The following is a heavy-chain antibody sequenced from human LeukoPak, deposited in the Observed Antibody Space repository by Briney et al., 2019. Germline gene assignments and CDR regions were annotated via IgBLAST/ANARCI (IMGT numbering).Heavy chain of an antibody. J-gene: IGHJ4*02. V-gene: IGHV3-23*01. Sequence: GGSLRLSCAASGFTLSSYAMSWVRQAPGKGLEWVSAISGSGGSTFYADSVKGRFTISRDNSKNTLYLQMNSLRAEDTAVYYCARVPVGGYSSGDGDYWGQGTLVTVSS. D-gene: IGHD6-19*01. CDR2: ISGSGGST. CDR1: GFTLSSYA. CDR3: ARVPVGGYSSGDGDY.